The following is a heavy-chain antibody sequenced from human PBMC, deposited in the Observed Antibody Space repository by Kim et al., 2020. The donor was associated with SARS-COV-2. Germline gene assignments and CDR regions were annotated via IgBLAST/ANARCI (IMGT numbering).Heavy chain of an antibody. CDR3: ARQTMVRGAQRRGMDV. V-gene: IGHV4-39*01. Sequence: SETLSLTCTVSGGSISSSSYYWGWIRQPPGKGLEWIGSIYYSGSTYYNPSLKSQVTISVDTSKNQFSLKLSSVTAADTAVYYCARQTMVRGAQRRGMDVWGQGTTVTVSS. J-gene: IGHJ6*02. D-gene: IGHD3-10*01. CDR2: IYYSGST. CDR1: GGSISSSSYY.